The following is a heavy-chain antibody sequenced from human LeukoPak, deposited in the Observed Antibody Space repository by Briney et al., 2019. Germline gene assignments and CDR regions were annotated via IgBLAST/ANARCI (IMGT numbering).Heavy chain of an antibody. J-gene: IGHJ6*02. CDR3: ARDSWGPSFYNIVVVVAARVHYYYYGMDV. Sequence: GGSLRLSCAASGFTFSSYAMSWVRQAPGKGLEWVSSISSSSSYIYYADSVKGRFTISRDNAKNSLYLQMNSLRAEDTAVYYCARDSWGPSFYNIVVVVAARVHYYYYGMDVWGQGTTVTVSS. CDR2: ISSSSSYI. D-gene: IGHD2-15*01. V-gene: IGHV3-21*01. CDR1: GFTFSSYA.